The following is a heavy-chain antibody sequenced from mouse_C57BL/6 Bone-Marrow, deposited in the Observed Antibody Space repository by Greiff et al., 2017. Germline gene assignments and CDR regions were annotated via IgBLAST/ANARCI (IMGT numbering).Heavy chain of an antibody. CDR3: AREYDGSSWYAMDY. CDR2: ISNGGGST. D-gene: IGHD1-1*01. Sequence: EVHLVESGGGLVQPGGSLKLSCAASGFTFSDYYMYWVRQTPEKRLEWVAYISNGGGSTYYPDTVKGRFTISRDNAKNTLYLQMSRLKSEDTAMYYCAREYDGSSWYAMDYWGEESSDTASS. CDR1: GFTFSDYY. V-gene: IGHV5-12*01. J-gene: IGHJ4*01.